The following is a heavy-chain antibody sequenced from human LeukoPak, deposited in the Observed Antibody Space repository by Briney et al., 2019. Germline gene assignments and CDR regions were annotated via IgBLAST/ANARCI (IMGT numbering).Heavy chain of an antibody. Sequence: SETLSLTCAVYGGSFSGDYWSWIRQPPGKGLEWIGEINHRGSTNYNPSLKSRVTISVDTSKNQFSLKLSSVTAADTAVYYCAVSARPMYHFDYWGQGTLVTVSS. J-gene: IGHJ4*02. CDR1: GGSFSGDY. D-gene: IGHD6-6*01. CDR3: AVSARPMYHFDY. V-gene: IGHV4-34*01. CDR2: INHRGST.